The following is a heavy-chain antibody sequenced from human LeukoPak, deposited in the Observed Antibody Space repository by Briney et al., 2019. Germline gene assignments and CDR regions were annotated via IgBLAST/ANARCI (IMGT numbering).Heavy chain of an antibody. V-gene: IGHV1-18*01. D-gene: IGHD3-10*01. CDR1: GYTFTSYG. CDR2: ISAYNGNT. J-gene: IGHJ4*02. Sequence: GASVKVSCKASGYTFTSYGISWVRQAPGQGLEWMGWISAYNGNTNYAQKLQGRVTMTTDTSTSTAYMELRSLRSDDTAVYYCARAGVLLWFGESKGDFDYWGQGTLVTVSS. CDR3: ARAGVLLWFGESKGDFDY.